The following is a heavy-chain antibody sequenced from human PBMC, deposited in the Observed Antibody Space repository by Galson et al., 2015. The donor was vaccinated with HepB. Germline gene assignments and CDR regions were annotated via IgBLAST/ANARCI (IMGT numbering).Heavy chain of an antibody. CDR2: ISAYNGKT. J-gene: IGHJ4*02. V-gene: IGHV1-18*01. Sequence: SVKVSCKASGFTFSSYSLTWVRQAPGQGLGWMGWISAYNGKTHFGQSVQGRLTLTTDTSTSTGYMELRNLKSDDTAVYYCARALTVLGEYYFDSWGQGTQVTVSS. D-gene: IGHD2/OR15-2a*01. CDR3: ARALTVLGEYYFDS. CDR1: GFTFSSYS.